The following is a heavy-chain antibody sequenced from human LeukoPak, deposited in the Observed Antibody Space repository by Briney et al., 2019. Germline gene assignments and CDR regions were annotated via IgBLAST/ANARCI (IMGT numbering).Heavy chain of an antibody. CDR2: INHSGST. J-gene: IGHJ6*02. CDR1: GGSFSGYY. V-gene: IGHV4-34*01. CDR3: ARVGYCSSTSCGPMDV. D-gene: IGHD2-2*01. Sequence: PSETLSLTCVVYGGSFSGYYWSWIRQPPGKGLEWIGEINHSGSTNYNPSLKSRVTISVDTSKNQFSLKLSSVTAADTAVYYCARVGYCSSTSCGPMDVWGQGTTVTVSS.